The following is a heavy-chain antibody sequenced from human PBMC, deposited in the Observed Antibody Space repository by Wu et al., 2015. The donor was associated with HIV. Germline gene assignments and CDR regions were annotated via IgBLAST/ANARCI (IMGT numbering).Heavy chain of an antibody. CDR3: ARGSYDYDSGGYSMSGFDI. V-gene: IGHV1-69*05. J-gene: IGHJ3*02. CDR1: GGSLTNYV. CDR2: ITPIFGTP. Sequence: QVQLEQSGAELKKPGSSVKVSCKVSGGSLTNYVITWVRQAPGQGLEWMGGITPIFGTPEFAQKFQGRVTITTDESTKTAFMALNSLTSEDTAIYYCARGSYDYDSGGYSMSGFDIWGQGTNGHRLF. D-gene: IGHD3-22*01.